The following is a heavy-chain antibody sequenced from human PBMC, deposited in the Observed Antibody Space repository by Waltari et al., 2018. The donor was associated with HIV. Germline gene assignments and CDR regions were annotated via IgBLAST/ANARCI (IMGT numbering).Heavy chain of an antibody. Sequence: EVQLVESGGGLVKPGGSLRLSCAAFGFTFTNYWRHWVRQVPGKGRVWVARIDHDATGTSYADSVKGRLTISRDNAKNTLHLQMNSLRLEDTAVYYCTSVFELWGRGTQVTVSS. CDR1: GFTFTNYW. CDR2: IDHDATGT. J-gene: IGHJ2*01. V-gene: IGHV3-74*01. CDR3: TSVFEL.